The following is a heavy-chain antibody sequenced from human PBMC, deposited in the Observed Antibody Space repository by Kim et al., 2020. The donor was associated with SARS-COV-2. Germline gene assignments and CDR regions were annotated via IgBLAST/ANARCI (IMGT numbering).Heavy chain of an antibody. CDR2: IVVGSGNT. CDR1: GFTFTSSA. D-gene: IGHD3-22*01. V-gene: IGHV1-58*02. J-gene: IGHJ5*02. Sequence: SVKVSCKASGFTFTSSAMQWVRQARGQRLEWIGWIVVGSGNTNYAQKFQERVTITRDMSTSTAYMELSSLRSEDTAVYYCAAETSSGYVRFDPWGQGTLVTVSS. CDR3: AAETSSGYVRFDP.